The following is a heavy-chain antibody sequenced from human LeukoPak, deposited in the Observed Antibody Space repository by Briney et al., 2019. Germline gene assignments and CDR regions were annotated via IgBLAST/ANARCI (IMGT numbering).Heavy chain of an antibody. CDR3: ARGGGHLDC. CDR2: IKQDGSDK. J-gene: IGHJ4*02. CDR1: GFSFSSYW. V-gene: IGHV3-7*03. Sequence: PGGSLRLSCAASGFSFSSYWMSWVRQAPGKGLEWVDNIKQDGSDKYYLTSVRGRFTISRDNAKNSLFLQMNSLRGEDTAVYYCARGGGHLDCWGQGPLVTVSS. D-gene: IGHD4-23*01.